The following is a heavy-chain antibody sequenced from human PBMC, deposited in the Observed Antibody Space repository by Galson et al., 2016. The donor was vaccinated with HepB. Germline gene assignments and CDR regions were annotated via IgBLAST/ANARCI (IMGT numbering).Heavy chain of an antibody. D-gene: IGHD2/OR15-2a*01. Sequence: SVKVSCKASGDTFSSYPISWVRQAPGQGLEWMGGLIPMFGSAHYAQKFQGRVTINADESTSTAYMELHRLTSEDTAVYYCASEARPSSYCNTVSCRFAPWGQGTLVTVSS. CDR2: LIPMFGSA. J-gene: IGHJ5*02. V-gene: IGHV1-69*13. CDR3: ASEARPSSYCNTVSCRFAP. CDR1: GDTFSSYP.